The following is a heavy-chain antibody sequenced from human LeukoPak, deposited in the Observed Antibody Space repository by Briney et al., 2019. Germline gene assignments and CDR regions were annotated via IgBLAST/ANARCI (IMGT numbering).Heavy chain of an antibody. CDR2: IYWDDDN. D-gene: IGHD2-8*01. J-gene: IGHJ4*02. V-gene: IGHV2-5*02. CDR1: GFSLNTSGVG. Sequence: SGPTLVNPTQTLTLTCTFSGFSLNTSGVGVGWIRQPPGKALEWLALIYWDDDNSYSPSLKSRLTITKHTSNNQVVLTMTNMDPVDTATYYCAHSLLTDETIGVYYTAQFDYWGQGTLVTVSS. CDR3: AHSLLTDETIGVYYTAQFDY.